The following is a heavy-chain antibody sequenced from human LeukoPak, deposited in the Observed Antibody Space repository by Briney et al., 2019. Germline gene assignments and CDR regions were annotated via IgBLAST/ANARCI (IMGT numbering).Heavy chain of an antibody. D-gene: IGHD6-19*01. CDR3: ARGRRVGWDEAFDI. J-gene: IGHJ3*02. V-gene: IGHV1-69*13. CDR1: GYTFTSND. Sequence: ASVKLSCNASGYTFTSNDINWERLPPGPGQERMGGIIPIFGTTNDAQKFQGRVTITADESTSTAYMELSSLRSEDTAVYYCARGRRVGWDEAFDIWGQGTMVTVSS. CDR2: IIPIFGTT.